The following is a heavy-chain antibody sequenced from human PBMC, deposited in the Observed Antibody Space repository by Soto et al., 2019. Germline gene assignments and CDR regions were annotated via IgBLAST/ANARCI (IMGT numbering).Heavy chain of an antibody. J-gene: IGHJ4*02. V-gene: IGHV1-8*01. Sequence: QVQLVQSGAEVKKPGASVKVSCKASGYTFISYDINWVRQATGQGLEWMGWMNPNTGDTGYAQKFQGRVTMTRNTSINTANLELSSRRSDDTSVYFCARGEGYIFDYWGQGTLVTVSS. CDR1: GYTFISYD. D-gene: IGHD5-12*01. CDR2: MNPNTGDT. CDR3: ARGEGYIFDY.